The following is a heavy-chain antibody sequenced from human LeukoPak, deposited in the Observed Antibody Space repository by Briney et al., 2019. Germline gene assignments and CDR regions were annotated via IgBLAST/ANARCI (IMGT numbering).Heavy chain of an antibody. V-gene: IGHV4-31*03. D-gene: IGHD5-18*01. CDR1: GGSISSGGYY. CDR3: ARDSGDTAMVQMYAFDI. CDR2: IYYSGST. J-gene: IGHJ3*02. Sequence: PSQTLSLTCTVSGGSISSGGYYWSWIRQHPGKGLEWIGYIYYSGSTYYNPSLKSRVTISVDTSKNQFSLKLSSVTAADTAVYYCARDSGDTAMVQMYAFDIWGQGTMVTVSS.